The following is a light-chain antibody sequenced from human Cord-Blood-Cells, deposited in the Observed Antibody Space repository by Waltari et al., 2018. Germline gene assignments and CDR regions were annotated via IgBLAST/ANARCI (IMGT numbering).Light chain of an antibody. CDR3: GTWDSSLSAV. J-gene: IGLJ3*02. V-gene: IGLV1-51*01. CDR1: SPNLGNNY. Sequence: QSVLTQPPSVSAAPGQKVTISCSVSSPNLGNNYVSWYQQLPGTPPKLLIYDNKKRPSGFPDRFSGSKSGTSATLGITGLQTGDEADYYCGTWDSSLSAVFGGGTKLTVL. CDR2: DNK.